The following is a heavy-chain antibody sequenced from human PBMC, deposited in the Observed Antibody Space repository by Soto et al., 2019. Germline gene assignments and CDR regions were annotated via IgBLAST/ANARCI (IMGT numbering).Heavy chain of an antibody. CDR3: ARSRSGAVAGRLDYYYGMDV. J-gene: IGHJ6*02. Sequence: VASVKVSCKASGGTFSSYAISWVRQAPGQGLEWMGGIIPIFGTANYAQKFQGRVTITADESTSTAYMELSSLRSEDTAVYYCARSRSGAVAGRLDYYYGMDVWGQGTTVTVSS. CDR1: GGTFSSYA. D-gene: IGHD6-19*01. V-gene: IGHV1-69*13. CDR2: IIPIFGTA.